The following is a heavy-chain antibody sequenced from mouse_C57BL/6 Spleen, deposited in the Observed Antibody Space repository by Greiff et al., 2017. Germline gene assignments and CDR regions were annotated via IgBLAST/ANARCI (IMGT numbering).Heavy chain of an antibody. V-gene: IGHV3-6*01. CDR3: ASYYSNYWYFDV. CDR2: ISYDGSN. Sequence: EVKVEESGPGLVKPSQSLSLTCSVTGYSITSGYYWNWIRQFPGNKLEWMGYISYDGSNNYNPSLKNRISITRDTSKNQFFLKLNSVTTEDTATYYCASYYSNYWYFDVWGTGTTVTVSS. J-gene: IGHJ1*03. D-gene: IGHD2-5*01. CDR1: GYSITSGYY.